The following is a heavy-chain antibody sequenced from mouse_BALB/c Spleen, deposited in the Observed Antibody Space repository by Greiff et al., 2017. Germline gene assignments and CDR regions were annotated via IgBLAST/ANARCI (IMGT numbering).Heavy chain of an antibody. Sequence: EVKLMESGPGLVKPSQSLSLTCSVTGYSITSGYYWNWIRQFPGNKLEWMGYISYDGSNNYNPSLKNRISITRDTSKNQFFLKLNSVTTEDTATYYCARRGNYVWFAYWGQGTLVTVSA. CDR2: ISYDGSN. CDR3: ARRGNYVWFAY. J-gene: IGHJ3*01. V-gene: IGHV3-6*02. D-gene: IGHD2-1*01. CDR1: GYSITSGYY.